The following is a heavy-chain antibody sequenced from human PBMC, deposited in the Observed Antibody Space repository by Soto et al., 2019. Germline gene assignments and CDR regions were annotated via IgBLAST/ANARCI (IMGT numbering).Heavy chain of an antibody. CDR1: GGSISSGGYY. D-gene: IGHD3-3*01. V-gene: IGHV4-31*03. CDR3: ARGTNYDFWSGYLNWFDP. J-gene: IGHJ5*02. Sequence: SETLSLTCTVSGGSISSGGYYWSWIRQHPGKGLEWIGYIYYSGSTYYNPSLKSRVTISVDTSKNQFSLKLSSVTAADTAVYYCARGTNYDFWSGYLNWFDPWGQGTLVTVSS. CDR2: IYYSGST.